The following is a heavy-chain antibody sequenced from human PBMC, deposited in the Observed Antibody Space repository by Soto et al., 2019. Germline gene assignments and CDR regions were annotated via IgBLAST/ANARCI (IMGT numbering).Heavy chain of an antibody. CDR3: ARVSPS. V-gene: IGHV4-34*01. CDR2: INHSGST. CDR1: GGSFSGYY. J-gene: IGHJ4*02. Sequence: PSETLSLTCAVYGGSFSGYYWSWIRHPPGKGLEWIGEINHSGSTNYNPSLKSRVTISVDTSKNQFSLKLSSVTAADTAVYYCARVSPSWGQGTLVTVAS.